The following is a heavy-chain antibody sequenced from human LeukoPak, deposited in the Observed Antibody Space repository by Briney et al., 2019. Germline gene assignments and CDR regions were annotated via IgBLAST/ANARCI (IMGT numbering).Heavy chain of an antibody. Sequence: GESLKISCKGSGYSFTTYWIAWVRQMPGKGLEWMGIIYPGDSDTRYSPSFQGQVTISADKSVNTAYLQWSSLKASDSAIYYCVRRRGGGLWFDPWGQGTLVTVSS. J-gene: IGHJ5*02. CDR1: GYSFTTYW. V-gene: IGHV5-51*01. D-gene: IGHD3-16*01. CDR2: IYPGDSDT. CDR3: VRRRGGGLWFDP.